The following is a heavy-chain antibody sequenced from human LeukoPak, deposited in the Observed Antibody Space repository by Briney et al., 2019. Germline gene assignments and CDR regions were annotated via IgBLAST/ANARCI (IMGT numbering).Heavy chain of an antibody. CDR3: ARARSSWYAFDY. J-gene: IGHJ4*02. D-gene: IGHD6-13*01. CDR1: GYTFTSYY. Sequence: ASVKVSCKASGYTFTSYYMHWVRQASGQGLEWMGIINPSGGSTSYAQKFQGRVTMTRDTSTSTVYMELSSLRSEDTAVYYCARARSSWYAFDYWGQGTLVTVSS. CDR2: INPSGGST. V-gene: IGHV1-46*01.